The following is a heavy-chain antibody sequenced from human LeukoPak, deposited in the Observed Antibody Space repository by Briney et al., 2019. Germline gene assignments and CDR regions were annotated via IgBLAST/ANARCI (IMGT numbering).Heavy chain of an antibody. J-gene: IGHJ5*02. Sequence: GGSLRLSREASGFSFSDSWMTWVRQAPGKGLEWVANIEQYGSEKNNVDSVKGRFTISRDNAKNSLYLQMNILRAEDTAVYYCARGHGWFDPWGQGTLVTVSS. CDR2: IEQYGSEK. V-gene: IGHV3-7*05. CDR3: ARGHGWFDP. CDR1: GFSFSDSW.